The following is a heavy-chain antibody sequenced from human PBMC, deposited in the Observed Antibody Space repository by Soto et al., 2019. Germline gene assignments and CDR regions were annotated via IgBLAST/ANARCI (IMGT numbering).Heavy chain of an antibody. CDR3: ASTYSSCWYEDAFDI. Sequence: QLQLQESVPGLVKPSETLSLTCTVSGGSISSSSYYWGWIRQPPGKALEWIGSIYYSGSTYYNPSLKSRVTISVDTSKNQLSLKLSSMTAADTAVYYCASTYSSCWYEDAFDIWGQGTMVTVSS. V-gene: IGHV4-39*01. J-gene: IGHJ3*02. D-gene: IGHD6-19*01. CDR1: GGSISSSSYY. CDR2: IYYSGST.